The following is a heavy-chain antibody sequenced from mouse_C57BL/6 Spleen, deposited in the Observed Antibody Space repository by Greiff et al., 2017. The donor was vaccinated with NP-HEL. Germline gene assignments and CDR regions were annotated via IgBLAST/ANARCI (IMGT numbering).Heavy chain of an antibody. Sequence: VQLQQSGPGLVQPSQSLSITCTVSGFSLTSYGVHWVRQSPGKGLEWLGVIWRGGSTDYNAAFMSRLSINKDNSKSQVFFKMNSLQADDTAIYYCAKEDYGSPFAYWGQGTLVTVSA. D-gene: IGHD1-1*01. CDR3: AKEDYGSPFAY. CDR2: IWRGGST. J-gene: IGHJ3*01. V-gene: IGHV2-5*01. CDR1: GFSLTSYG.